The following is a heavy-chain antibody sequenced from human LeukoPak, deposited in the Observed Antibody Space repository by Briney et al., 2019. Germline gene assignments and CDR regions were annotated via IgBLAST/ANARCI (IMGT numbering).Heavy chain of an antibody. Sequence: GGSLRLSCAPSGFTFSSYGMSWVRQAPRQGLGWVAAMGAGGDLTNYADSVKGRFTISRDSSKNMLYVQMNSLRAEDTAIYYCAKGLISSATYFSYFDYWGQGTLVTVSS. D-gene: IGHD1-26*01. J-gene: IGHJ4*02. CDR2: MGAGGDLT. CDR1: GFTFSSYG. CDR3: AKGLISSATYFSYFDY. V-gene: IGHV3-23*01.